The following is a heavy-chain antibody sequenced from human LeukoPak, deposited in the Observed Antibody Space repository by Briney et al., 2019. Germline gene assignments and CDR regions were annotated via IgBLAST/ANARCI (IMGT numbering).Heavy chain of an antibody. Sequence: SVKVSCKASVCTFSSYAISWLRQAPGQGLEWMGGRITNYGTATYAQKFQGRVTIITDETTNTAYMELSSLRSEDTAVYYCARGNWDSSGWYYDYWGQGTLVTVSS. CDR1: VCTFSSYA. V-gene: IGHV1-69*05. D-gene: IGHD6-19*01. J-gene: IGHJ4*02. CDR2: RITNYGTA. CDR3: ARGNWDSSGWYYDY.